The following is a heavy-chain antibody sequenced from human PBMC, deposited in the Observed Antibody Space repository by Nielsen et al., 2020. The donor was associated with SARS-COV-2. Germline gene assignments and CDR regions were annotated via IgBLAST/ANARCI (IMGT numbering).Heavy chain of an antibody. CDR2: IKQDGSEK. D-gene: IGHD2-2*01. V-gene: IGHV3-7*01. CDR3: ATDIVVVPAAEFDY. J-gene: IGHJ4*02. Sequence: GGSLRLSCAASGFTFSIYWMSWVRQAPGKGLEWVANIKQDGSEKYYADSVKGRFTISRDNSKNTLYLQMNSLRAEDTAVYYCATDIVVVPAAEFDYWGQGTLVTVSS. CDR1: GFTFSIYW.